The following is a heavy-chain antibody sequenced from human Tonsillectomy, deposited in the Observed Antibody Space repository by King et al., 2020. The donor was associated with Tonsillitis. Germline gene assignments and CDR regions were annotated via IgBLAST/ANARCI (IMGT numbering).Heavy chain of an antibody. J-gene: IGHJ4*02. CDR1: GYRFSTHW. CDR2: IYPGDSDT. Sequence: VQLVQSGAEVKKPGESLKISCQGSGYRFSTHWIGWVRQMPGKGLEWMGIIYPGDSDTRYSPSFQGQVTISVDKYISTAYLQWTSLKASDTAMYYWARLLDVSGSYSDYWGQGTLVTVSS. V-gene: IGHV5-51*03. CDR3: ARLLDVSGSYSDY. D-gene: IGHD3-10*01.